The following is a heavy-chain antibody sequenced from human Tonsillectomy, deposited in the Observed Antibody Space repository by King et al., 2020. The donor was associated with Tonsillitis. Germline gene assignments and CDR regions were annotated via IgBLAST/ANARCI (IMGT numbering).Heavy chain of an antibody. CDR3: ARAPLAITLDKTFIQNAFDI. D-gene: IGHD5-12*01. CDR2: INHGGTT. CDR1: GGSFSGYF. Sequence: VQLQQWGAGLLKPSETLSLTCAVSGGSFSGYFWSWIRQPPGKGLEWIGEINHGGTTKYNPSLKSRVSVSVDTSKNQFSLNLSSVTAADTAVYYCARAPLAITLDKTFIQNAFDIWGQGTMVTVSS. V-gene: IGHV4-34*01. J-gene: IGHJ3*02.